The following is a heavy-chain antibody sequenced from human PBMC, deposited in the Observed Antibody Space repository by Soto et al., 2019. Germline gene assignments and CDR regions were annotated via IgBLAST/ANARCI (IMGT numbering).Heavy chain of an antibody. CDR1: GFTFSTYT. D-gene: IGHD3-22*01. CDR2: ISSSSNTI. J-gene: IGHJ4*02. Sequence: EVQLVESGGGLVQPGGSLRLSCAASGFTFSTYTMNWVRQAQGKGLGWFSYISSSSNTIYYADSVKGRFTISRDNAKNSLYLQMNSLRDEDTAVYYCARITSGYYTRSFDYWGQGTLVTVSS. CDR3: ARITSGYYTRSFDY. V-gene: IGHV3-48*02.